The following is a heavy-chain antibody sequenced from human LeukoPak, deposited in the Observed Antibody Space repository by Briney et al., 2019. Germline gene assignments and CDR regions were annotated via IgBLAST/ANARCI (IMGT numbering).Heavy chain of an antibody. J-gene: IGHJ4*02. CDR3: ATGPRGGYDSSGYYFLN. CDR1: GGSISSYY. Sequence: PSETLSLTCTVSGGSISSYYWSWIRQPPGKGLEWIGYIYYSGSTNYNPSLKSRVTISLDTSKNQFSLKLSSVTAADTAVYYCATGPRGGYDSSGYYFLNWGQGTLVTVSS. D-gene: IGHD3-22*01. V-gene: IGHV4-59*08. CDR2: IYYSGST.